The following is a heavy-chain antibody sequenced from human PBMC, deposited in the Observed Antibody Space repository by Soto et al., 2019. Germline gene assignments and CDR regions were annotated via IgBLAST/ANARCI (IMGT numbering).Heavy chain of an antibody. CDR3: ARLGYCSSTSCHTGVYYYYGMDV. D-gene: IGHD2-2*01. Sequence: ASVKVSCKASGYTFTSYGISWVRQAPGQGLEWMGWISAYNGSTNYAQKLQGGVTMTTDTSTSTAYMELRSLRSDDTAVYYCARLGYCSSTSCHTGVYYYYGMDVWGQGTTVTVSS. CDR2: ISAYNGST. J-gene: IGHJ6*02. CDR1: GYTFTSYG. V-gene: IGHV1-18*04.